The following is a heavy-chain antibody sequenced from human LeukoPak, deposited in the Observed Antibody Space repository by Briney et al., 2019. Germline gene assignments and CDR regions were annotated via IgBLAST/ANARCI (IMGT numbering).Heavy chain of an antibody. CDR3: ARGPPEGDYYDSSGYYWYYFDY. V-gene: IGHV1-8*03. CDR2: MNPNSGNT. CDR1: GYTFTRHY. D-gene: IGHD3-22*01. J-gene: IGHJ4*02. Sequence: ASVKVSCKASGYTFTRHYMNWVRQATGQGLEWMGWMNPNSGNTGYAQKFQGRVTITRNTSISTAYMELSSLRSEDTAVYYCARGPPEGDYYDSSGYYWYYFDYWGQGTLVTVSS.